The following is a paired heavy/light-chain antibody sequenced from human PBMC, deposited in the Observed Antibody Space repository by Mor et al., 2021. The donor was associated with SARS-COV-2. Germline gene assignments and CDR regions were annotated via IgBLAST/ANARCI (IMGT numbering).Heavy chain of an antibody. CDR3: TKDGGGGQCYFDY. J-gene: IGHJ4*02. V-gene: IGHV3-30*02. Sequence: QVQLVESGGGVVQPGRSLTLSCSASGFPFSAYNMHWVRQAPGKGLEWVAFIRHDESDKWYADSVKGRFTISRDNSKNTLYLQMNSLRDEDTALYFCTKDGGGGQCYFDYWGQGSLVTVSS. CDR1: GFPFSAYN. CDR2: IRHDESDK. D-gene: IGHD2-15*01.
Light chain of an antibody. CDR3: VLFMSRGFWV. CDR2: DTK. Sequence: QTVVTQEPSFSVSPGGTVTLTCGLSSGSVYTGHYPSWYQQTPGQPPRTLIYDTKTRSSGVPDRFTGSILGNKAALTITGAQADDESDYYCVLFMSRGFWVFGGGTKLTVL. J-gene: IGLJ3*02. CDR1: SGSVYTGHY. V-gene: IGLV8-61*01.